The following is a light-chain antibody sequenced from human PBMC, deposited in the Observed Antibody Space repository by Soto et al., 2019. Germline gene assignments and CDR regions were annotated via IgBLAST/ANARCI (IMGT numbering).Light chain of an antibody. V-gene: IGKV1-5*03. CDR1: QGIKNW. CDR2: KAS. J-gene: IGKJ5*01. Sequence: DIQMTQSPSTLSASVGDSVTITCRASQGIKNWLGWYQQKPGKAPKLLIYKASTLERGVPSRFRGSASESEFTLTISSLQTDDVADYYCQQYMSYSLSTFGQGTRLDIK. CDR3: QQYMSYSLST.